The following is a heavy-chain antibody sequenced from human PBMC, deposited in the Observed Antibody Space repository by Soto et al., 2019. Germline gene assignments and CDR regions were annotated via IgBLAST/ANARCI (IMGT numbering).Heavy chain of an antibody. D-gene: IGHD3-10*01. CDR3: ASSSFLRSGDLFHGLDV. CDR1: GGSFSGYY. CDR2: VNHVGTS. Sequence: QVQLQQWGAGLLKPSETLSLTCAVHGGSFSGYYWDWIRQPPGKGLEWIGEVNHVGTSNYNPSLKMRAAISVVTSNNPFSFKLTSVTADDSALYVCASSSFLRSGDLFHGLDVWGQGTTVTVSS. J-gene: IGHJ6*02. V-gene: IGHV4-34*01.